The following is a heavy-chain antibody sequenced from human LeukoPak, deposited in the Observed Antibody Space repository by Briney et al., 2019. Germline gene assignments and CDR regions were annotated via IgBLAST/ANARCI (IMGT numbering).Heavy chain of an antibody. J-gene: IGHJ3*01. D-gene: IGHD4-17*01. CDR2: LGRTGEYK. V-gene: IGHV3-23*01. CDR3: GRDPNGDYVGAFEF. CDR1: VFTFRSYA. Sequence: GGSLRLSCAASVFTFRSYAMRWVREAPGKGLEWVSGLGRTGEYKYYADSVKGRFTMTRDNSKSTLYLQMNSLRAGDTAVYFCGRDPNGDYVGAFEFWGQGTLVTVSS.